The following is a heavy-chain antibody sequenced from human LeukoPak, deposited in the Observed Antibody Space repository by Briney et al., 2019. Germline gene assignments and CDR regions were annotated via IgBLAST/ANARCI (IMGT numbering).Heavy chain of an antibody. CDR3: ARDREDIVVVPAAMRRDYYYYGMDV. CDR1: GYTFTSYY. D-gene: IGHD2-2*01. V-gene: IGHV1-46*01. Sequence: ASVKVSCKASGYTFTSYYMHWVRQAPGQGLEWMGIINPSGGSTSYAQKFKGRVTMTRDTSTSTVYMELSSLRSEDTAVYYCARDREDIVVVPAAMRRDYYYYGMDVWGQGTTVTVSS. CDR2: INPSGGST. J-gene: IGHJ6*02.